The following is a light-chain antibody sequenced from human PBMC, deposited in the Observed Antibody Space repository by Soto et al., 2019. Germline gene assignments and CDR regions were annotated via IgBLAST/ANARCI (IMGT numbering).Light chain of an antibody. CDR1: SEHTGYA. CDR2: LNTDGSL. J-gene: IGLJ2*01. V-gene: IGLV4-69*01. CDR3: QTWVTGARV. Sequence: QLVLTQSPSASASLGASVKLTCTLSSEHTGYAIAWYQQQPGKGPRYLIKLNTDGSLIKGDGIPDRFSGSSSGAERYLTISSLQSEDEADYYCQTWVTGARVFGGGTKVTVL.